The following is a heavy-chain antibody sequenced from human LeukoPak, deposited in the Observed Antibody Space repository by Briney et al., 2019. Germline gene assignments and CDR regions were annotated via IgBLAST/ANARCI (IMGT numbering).Heavy chain of an antibody. J-gene: IGHJ4*02. CDR3: ARVSSSGFYFDY. V-gene: IGHV3-13*01. Sequence: GGSLRLSCAASGFTFSSYDMHWVRQATGKGLEWVSAIGTAGDTYYPGSVKGRFTISRENAENSLYLQMNSLRAGDTAVYYCARVSSSGFYFDYWGQGTLVTVSS. D-gene: IGHD6-19*01. CDR1: GFTFSSYD. CDR2: IGTAGDT.